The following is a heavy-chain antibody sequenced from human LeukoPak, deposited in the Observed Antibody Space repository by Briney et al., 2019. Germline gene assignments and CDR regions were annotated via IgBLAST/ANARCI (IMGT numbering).Heavy chain of an antibody. Sequence: GGSLRLSCTASGFSFSGHWMHWVRQAPGKGLVWVSRIKSDGSSTSYADSVKGRFTISRDNAKNTLYLQMNSLRAEDTAVYYCARGDGYGMDVWGQGTTVTVSS. CDR2: IKSDGSST. V-gene: IGHV3-74*01. CDR1: GFSFSGHW. CDR3: ARGDGYGMDV. D-gene: IGHD5-24*01. J-gene: IGHJ6*02.